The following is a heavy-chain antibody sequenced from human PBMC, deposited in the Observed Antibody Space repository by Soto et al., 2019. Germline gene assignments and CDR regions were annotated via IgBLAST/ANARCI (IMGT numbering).Heavy chain of an antibody. Sequence: QVQLVESGGGVVQPGRSLRLSCAASGFTFSDYGMHWVRQAPGTGLEWVAVISYDGTNKYYADSVKGRFTTSRDYSKNTLYHQMNSMIAEDTAVYYCAKTNYNFLTGYYRDYCGGLDVWGQATTVTVSS. CDR3: AKTNYNFLTGYYRDYCGGLDV. D-gene: IGHD3-9*01. CDR2: ISYDGTNK. V-gene: IGHV3-30*18. J-gene: IGHJ6*02. CDR1: GFTFSDYG.